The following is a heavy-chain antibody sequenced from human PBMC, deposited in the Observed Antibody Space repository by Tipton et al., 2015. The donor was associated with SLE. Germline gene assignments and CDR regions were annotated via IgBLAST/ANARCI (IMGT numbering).Heavy chain of an antibody. CDR3: ARDGGRRLGAIDY. V-gene: IGHV4-34*01. J-gene: IGHJ4*02. CDR1: GGSFSGYY. D-gene: IGHD1-26*01. CDR2: INHSGST. Sequence: GLVKPSETLSLTCAVYGGSFSGYYWTWIRQPPGKGLEWIGEINHSGSTNYNPSLKSRVTISVDTSKNQFSLKLSSVTAADTAVYYCARDGGRRLGAIDYWGQGTLVTVSS.